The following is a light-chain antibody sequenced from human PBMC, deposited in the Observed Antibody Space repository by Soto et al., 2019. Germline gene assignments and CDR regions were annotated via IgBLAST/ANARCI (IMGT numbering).Light chain of an antibody. CDR3: RHSLDMYT. V-gene: IGKV1-39*01. J-gene: IGKJ2*01. CDR2: AAT. Sequence: DIQMTQSPSSLSASVGDRVTITCRASQNIKNYLNWYQQRPGKAPKLLIYAATSLQGGVPSRFSGSGYWTDFTLTISSLQPEDLGTYYSRHSLDMYTFGQGTKLDIK. CDR1: QNIKNY.